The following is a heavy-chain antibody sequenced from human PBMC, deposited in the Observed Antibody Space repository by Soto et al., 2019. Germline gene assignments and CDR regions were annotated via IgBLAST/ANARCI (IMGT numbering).Heavy chain of an antibody. CDR2: IDWDDDR. CDR1: GFSLSTSGMC. D-gene: IGHD4-4*01. CDR3: ARHTPAPTITTVGFYFDY. Sequence: SGPTLVNPTQTLTLTCTFSGFSLSTSGMCVSWIRQPPGKALEWLARIDWDDDRYYTTSLKTRLTISKDTSKNQVVLTMTDMDPEDTATYYCARHTPAPTITTVGFYFDYWGQGTLVTVSS. V-gene: IGHV2-70*11. J-gene: IGHJ4*02.